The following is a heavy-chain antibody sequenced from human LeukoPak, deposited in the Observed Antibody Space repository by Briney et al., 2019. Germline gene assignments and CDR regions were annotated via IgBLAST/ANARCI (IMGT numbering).Heavy chain of an antibody. CDR1: GGSISSSSYY. CDR2: IYYSGST. D-gene: IGHD5-24*01. Sequence: SETLSLTCTVSGGSISSSSYYWGWIRQPPGKGLEWIGSIYYSGSTYYNPSLKSRVTISVDTSKNQFSLKLSSVTAADTDVYYCARQGGDGYNYYWGQGTLVTVSS. CDR3: ARQGGDGYNYY. V-gene: IGHV4-39*01. J-gene: IGHJ4*02.